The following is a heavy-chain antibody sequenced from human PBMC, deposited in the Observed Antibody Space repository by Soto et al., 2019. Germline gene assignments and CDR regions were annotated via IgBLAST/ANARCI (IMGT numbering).Heavy chain of an antibody. CDR2: ISYDGSNK. V-gene: IGHV3-30*03. D-gene: IGHD2-21*02. CDR1: GFTFSSYG. Sequence: SGGSLRLSCAASGFTFSSYGMHWVRQAPGKGLEWVAVISYDGSNKYYADSVKGRFTISRDNSKNTLYLQMNSLRAEDTAVYYCATSVVVTSGWFDPWGQGTLVTVSS. J-gene: IGHJ5*02. CDR3: ATSVVVTSGWFDP.